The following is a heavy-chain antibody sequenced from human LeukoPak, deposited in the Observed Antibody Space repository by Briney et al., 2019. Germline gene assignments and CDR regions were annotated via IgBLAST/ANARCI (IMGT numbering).Heavy chain of an antibody. CDR2: ISWNSGSI. J-gene: IGHJ3*02. CDR1: GFTFDDYA. CDR3: AKDNANYYDSSGYYLGDNAFDI. Sequence: GGSLRLSCAASGFTFDDYAMHWVRQAPGKGLEWVSGISWNSGSIGYADSVKGRFTISRDNAKNSLYLQMNSLRAEDTALYYCAKDNANYYDSSGYYLGDNAFDIWGQGTMVTVSS. V-gene: IGHV3-9*01. D-gene: IGHD3-22*01.